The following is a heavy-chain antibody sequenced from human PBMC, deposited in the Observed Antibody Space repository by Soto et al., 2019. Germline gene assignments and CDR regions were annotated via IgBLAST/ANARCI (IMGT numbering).Heavy chain of an antibody. D-gene: IGHD6-19*01. CDR1: GYTFTGYA. Sequence: ASVKVSCKASGYTFTGYAVHWVRQAPGQRLEWMGWINAGNGNTKYSQKFQGRVTITRDTSASTAYMELSCLRSEDTSVYYCARDLIIAVAGSDYYYYGMDVWGQGTTVTVSS. CDR2: INAGNGNT. V-gene: IGHV1-3*01. J-gene: IGHJ6*02. CDR3: ARDLIIAVAGSDYYYYGMDV.